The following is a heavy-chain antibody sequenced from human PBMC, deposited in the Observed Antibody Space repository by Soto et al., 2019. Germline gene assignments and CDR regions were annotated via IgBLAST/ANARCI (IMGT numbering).Heavy chain of an antibody. J-gene: IGHJ6*02. D-gene: IGHD6-19*01. CDR2: IVVGSGNT. CDR1: GFTFTSSA. CDR3: AADPGIAVAGYYYYYGMDV. Sequence: PSVKVSCKASGFTFTSSAVQWVRQARGQRLEWIGWIVVGSGNTNYAQKFQERVTITRDMSTSTAYMELSSLRSEDTAVYYCAADPGIAVAGYYYYYGMDVWGQGTTVTVSS. V-gene: IGHV1-58*01.